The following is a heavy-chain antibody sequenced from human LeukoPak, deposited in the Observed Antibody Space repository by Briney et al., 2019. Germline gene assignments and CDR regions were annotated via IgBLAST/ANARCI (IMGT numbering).Heavy chain of an antibody. CDR3: ARGGAVAGLDY. V-gene: IGHV3-48*01. D-gene: IGHD6-19*01. CDR1: GFTSSSYS. CDR2: ISSSSSTI. J-gene: IGHJ4*02. Sequence: PGGSLRLSCAASGFTSSSYSMNWVRQAPGKGLEWVSYISSSSSTIYYADSVKGRFTISRDKAKNSLYLQMNSLRAEDTAVYYCARGGAVAGLDYWGQGTLVTVSS.